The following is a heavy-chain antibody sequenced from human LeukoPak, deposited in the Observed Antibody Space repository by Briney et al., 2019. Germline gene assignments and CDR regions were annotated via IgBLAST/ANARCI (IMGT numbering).Heavy chain of an antibody. D-gene: IGHD1-26*01. V-gene: IGHV4-59*01. J-gene: IGHJ3*02. CDR1: GGSISSYY. Sequence: SETLSLTCTVSGGSISSYYWSWIRQPPGKGLEWIGYIYYSGSTNYNPSLKSRVTISVDTSKNQFSLKLSSVTAADTAVYYCARDREDAFDIWGQGTMVTVSS. CDR2: IYYSGST. CDR3: ARDREDAFDI.